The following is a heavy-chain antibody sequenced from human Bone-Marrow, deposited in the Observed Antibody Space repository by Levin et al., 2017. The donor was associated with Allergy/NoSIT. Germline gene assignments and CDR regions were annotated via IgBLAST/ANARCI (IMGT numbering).Heavy chain of an antibody. D-gene: IGHD3-9*01. J-gene: IGHJ6*02. CDR1: GFTVSSNY. V-gene: IGHV3-53*01. CDR2: IYSGGST. Sequence: PGGSLRLSCAASGFTVSSNYMSWVRQAPGKGLEWVSVIYSGGSTYYADSVKGRFTISRDNSKNTLYLQMNSLRAEDTAVYYCARGGGEPYYDILTGYYTDGYYYGMDVWGQGTTVTVSS. CDR3: ARGGGEPYYDILTGYYTDGYYYGMDV.